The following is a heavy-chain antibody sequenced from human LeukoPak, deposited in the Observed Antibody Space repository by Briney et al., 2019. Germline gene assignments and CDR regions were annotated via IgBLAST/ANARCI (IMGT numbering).Heavy chain of an antibody. D-gene: IGHD3-3*01. Sequence: ASVKVSCKASGGTFSSYAISWVRQAPGQGLEWMGWISAYNGNTNYAQKLQGRVTMTTDTSTSTAYMELRSLRSDDTAVYYCARDSSYDFWSGYLGENYFDYWGQGTLVTVSS. J-gene: IGHJ4*02. CDR3: ARDSSYDFWSGYLGENYFDY. CDR1: GGTFSSYA. CDR2: ISAYNGNT. V-gene: IGHV1-18*01.